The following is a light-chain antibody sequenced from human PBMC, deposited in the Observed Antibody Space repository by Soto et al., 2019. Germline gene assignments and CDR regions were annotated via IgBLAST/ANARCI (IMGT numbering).Light chain of an antibody. V-gene: IGKV3-15*01. J-gene: IGKJ2*01. CDR1: QSVSTN. CDR3: HQYNNGYA. Sequence: EIVLRQSPDTLSVSPGERATLICRASQSVSTNLAWYQQKPGQAPRLLIYAASTRATGIPARFSASGSGTEFTLTINSLQSEDFAVYYCHQYNNGYAFGQGTKLEI. CDR2: AAS.